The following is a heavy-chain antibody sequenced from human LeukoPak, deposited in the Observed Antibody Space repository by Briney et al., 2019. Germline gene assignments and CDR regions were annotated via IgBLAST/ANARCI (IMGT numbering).Heavy chain of an antibody. V-gene: IGHV3-23*01. CDR1: GFTFNNYA. CDR3: AKDRGYNYGLCDY. D-gene: IGHD5-18*01. J-gene: IGHJ4*02. Sequence: GGSLRLSCAASGFTFNNYAMSWVRQAPGKGLEWVSAISGSGDNTYYADSVKGRFTISRDTSKNTLFLQMNSLRAEGTAVYYCAKDRGYNYGLCDYWGQGTLVTVSS. CDR2: ISGSGDNT.